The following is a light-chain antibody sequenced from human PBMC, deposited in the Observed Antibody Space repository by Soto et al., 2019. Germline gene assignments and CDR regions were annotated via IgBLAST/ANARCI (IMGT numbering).Light chain of an antibody. J-gene: IGLJ2*01. V-gene: IGLV1-47*01. Sequence: QSVLTQPPSASGTPGQRITISCSGSSSNIGSNYVYWYRQLPGTAPKLLIYTNNQRPSGVPDRFSGSKSGTSASLAISGLRSEDEADYDCATWDDSLRGVVFGGGTKLTVL. CDR1: SSNIGSNY. CDR3: ATWDDSLRGVV. CDR2: TNN.